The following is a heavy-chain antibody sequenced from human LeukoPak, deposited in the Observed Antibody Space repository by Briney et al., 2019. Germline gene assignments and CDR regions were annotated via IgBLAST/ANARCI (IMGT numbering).Heavy chain of an antibody. CDR1: GSTFNKFW. CDR3: ARHLDWAFDY. Sequence: GGSLRLSCAASGSTFNKFWMTWARQAPGKGLEWEANINPDGSDKHHVDSVKGRFRISRDNAENSLYLQMDSLRAEDTAVYYCARHLDWAFDYWGQGTLVTVSS. J-gene: IGHJ4*02. V-gene: IGHV3-7*01. CDR2: INPDGSDK. D-gene: IGHD2-21*01.